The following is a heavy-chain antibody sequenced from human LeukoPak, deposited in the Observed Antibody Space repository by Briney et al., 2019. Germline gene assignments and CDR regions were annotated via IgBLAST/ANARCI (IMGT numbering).Heavy chain of an antibody. J-gene: IGHJ4*02. CDR3: ARATPGGYYDSSGYYFIDY. D-gene: IGHD3-22*01. CDR1: GGSFSGYY. Sequence: KPSETLSLTCAVYGGSFSGYYWNCIRQSPGKGLEWIGEINHRGNTNYNPSLKSRVTISVDTSKNQFSLKLSSVTAADTAVYYCARATPGGYYDSSGYYFIDYWGQGTLVTVSS. V-gene: IGHV4-34*01. CDR2: INHRGNT.